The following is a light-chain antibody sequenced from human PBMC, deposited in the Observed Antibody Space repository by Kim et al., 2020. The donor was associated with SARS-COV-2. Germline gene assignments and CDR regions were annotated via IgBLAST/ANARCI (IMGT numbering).Light chain of an antibody. CDR2: HDT. J-gene: IGLJ2*01. CDR3: QAWDSNTAV. Sequence: SPGQTARISCSGDKLGNKFACWYQQKSGQSPVLVIYHDTKRPSGIPERFSGSKSGNTATLTISGTQAMDEADYYCQAWDSNTAVFGGGTQLTVL. CDR1: KLGNKF. V-gene: IGLV3-1*01.